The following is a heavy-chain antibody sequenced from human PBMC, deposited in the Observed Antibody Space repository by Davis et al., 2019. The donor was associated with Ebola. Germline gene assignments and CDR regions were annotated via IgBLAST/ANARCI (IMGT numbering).Heavy chain of an antibody. V-gene: IGHV3-30*03. CDR1: GFTFSSYG. D-gene: IGHD5-24*01. CDR2: ISYDGSNK. J-gene: IGHJ4*02. CDR3: ARGPSMANPDY. Sequence: GGSLRLSCAASGFTFSSYGMHWVRQAPGKGLEWVAVISYDGSNKYYADSVKGRFTISRDNAKNTLYLQMNSLRAEDTAVYYCARGPSMANPDYWGQGTLVTVSS.